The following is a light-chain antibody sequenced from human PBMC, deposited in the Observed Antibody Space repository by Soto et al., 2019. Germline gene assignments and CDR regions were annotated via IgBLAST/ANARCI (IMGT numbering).Light chain of an antibody. V-gene: IGLV1-47*01. CDR1: SSNIGRNY. Sequence: QSVLTQTPSVSGTPGQRVNISCSGSSSNIGRNYVYWYHQFPGTAPKPLIYRDNERPSGVPDRFSGSKSGTSASLAISGLRSGDEADYHCATWDDSLGGPVFGGGTKVNVL. J-gene: IGLJ2*01. CDR3: ATWDDSLGGPV. CDR2: RDN.